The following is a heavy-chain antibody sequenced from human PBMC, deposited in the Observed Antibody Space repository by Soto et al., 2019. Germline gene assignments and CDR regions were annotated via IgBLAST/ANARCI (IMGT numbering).Heavy chain of an antibody. Sequence: QVQLVQSGTEVKKPGASVKVSCKTSGYTFTNHGINWVRQAPGQGLEWMGWINPYNANTNYAQKPQDRVTMTTDTTTNTAYMDLRSLTSDDTAVYYCARDRVAGIWGDAFDIWGQGTGVTVSS. CDR2: INPYNANT. CDR1: GYTFTNHG. V-gene: IGHV1-18*04. J-gene: IGHJ3*02. CDR3: ARDRVAGIWGDAFDI. D-gene: IGHD3-16*01.